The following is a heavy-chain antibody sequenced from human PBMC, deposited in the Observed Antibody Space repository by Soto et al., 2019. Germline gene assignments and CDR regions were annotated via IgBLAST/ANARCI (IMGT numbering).Heavy chain of an antibody. D-gene: IGHD1-26*01. CDR3: ARDAGTSGPYSRY. J-gene: IGHJ4*02. Sequence: QVQLVQSGAEVKKPGVSVKVSCKASGYTFSNYYMHWVRQAPGQGLEWMGMINPSGGGTEYAQRSPGRATMTRDTSTSTFYMELSRRKSEDTAVYYWARDAGTSGPYSRYWGQGTLVTVSS. CDR2: INPSGGGT. V-gene: IGHV1-46*01. CDR1: GYTFSNYY.